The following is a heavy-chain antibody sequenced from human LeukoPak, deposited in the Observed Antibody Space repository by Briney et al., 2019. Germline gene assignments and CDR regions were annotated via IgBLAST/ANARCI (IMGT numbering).Heavy chain of an antibody. J-gene: IGHJ6*03. V-gene: IGHV4-39*01. D-gene: IGHD3-9*01. CDR1: SGSISSNNYY. Sequence: SETLSLTYTVSSGSISSNNYYWGWIRQPPGKGLEWIGSIYYTGSTFYNPSLKSRVTMSLDALKNQFTLKVTSVTATDTAVYYCARLVSYDVLTENFYKYYMDVWGKGTTVTVSS. CDR2: IYYTGST. CDR3: ARLVSYDVLTENFYKYYMDV.